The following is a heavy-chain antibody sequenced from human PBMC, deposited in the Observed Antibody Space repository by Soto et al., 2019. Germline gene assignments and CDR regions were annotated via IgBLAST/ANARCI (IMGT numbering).Heavy chain of an antibody. CDR2: IKSKTDGGTT. J-gene: IGHJ4*02. CDR1: GFTFSNAW. Sequence: PVGSLRLSCAASGFTFSNAWTSWVRQAPGKGLEWVGRIKSKTDGGTTDYAAPVKGRFTISRDDSKNTLYLQMNSLKTEDTAVYYCTTVEYSSSSDDYWGQGTLVTVSS. CDR3: TTVEYSSSSDDY. V-gene: IGHV3-15*01. D-gene: IGHD6-6*01.